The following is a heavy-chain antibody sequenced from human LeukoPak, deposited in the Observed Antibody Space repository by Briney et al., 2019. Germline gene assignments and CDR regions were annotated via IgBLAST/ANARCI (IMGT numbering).Heavy chain of an antibody. CDR2: IYYSGST. V-gene: IGHV4-59*01. J-gene: IGHJ6*03. D-gene: IGHD6-13*01. CDR3: ARGSSSWYYYYYYMDV. Sequence: SETLSLTCTVSGGSISSYYWSCIRQPPGKGLWWIGYIYYSGSTNYNPSLKRRVTISVDTSKNQFYLKLRSVTAADTAVYYCARGSSSWYYYYYYMDVWGKGTTVTISS. CDR1: GGSISSYY.